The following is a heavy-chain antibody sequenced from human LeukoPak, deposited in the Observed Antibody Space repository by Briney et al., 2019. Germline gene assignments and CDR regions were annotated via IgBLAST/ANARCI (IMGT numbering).Heavy chain of an antibody. CDR2: IYYIGST. CDR1: GVSISSDY. CDR3: ARVVGATGSSDY. D-gene: IGHD1-26*01. Sequence: SETLSLTCTVSGVSISSDYWSWIRQPPGKGLEWIGYIYYIGSTNYNPSLKSRMTISVDTSKSHFSLKLSSVTAAATAVYYCARVVGATGSSDYWGQGTLVTVSS. V-gene: IGHV4-59*01. J-gene: IGHJ4*02.